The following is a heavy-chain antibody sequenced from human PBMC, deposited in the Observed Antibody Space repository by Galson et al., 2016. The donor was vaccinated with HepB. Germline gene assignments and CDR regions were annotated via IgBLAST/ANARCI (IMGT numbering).Heavy chain of an antibody. D-gene: IGHD3-10*01. Sequence: SLRLSCAASAFTFSTYGMHWARQAPGKGLEWVAVISYDGSKKYYADSVKGRFTISRDNSKNTLYLQMNSLRTEDTAVYYCAKDPYYYGSGSYYFDYWGQGTLVTVSS. CDR2: ISYDGSKK. J-gene: IGHJ4*02. V-gene: IGHV3-30*18. CDR1: AFTFSTYG. CDR3: AKDPYYYGSGSYYFDY.